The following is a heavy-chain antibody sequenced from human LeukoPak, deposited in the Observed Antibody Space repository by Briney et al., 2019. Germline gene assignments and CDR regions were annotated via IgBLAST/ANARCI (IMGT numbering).Heavy chain of an antibody. CDR2: INHSGST. V-gene: IGHV4-34*01. CDR1: GGSFSDYY. Sequence: SETLSLTCAVYGGSFSDYYWSWIRQPPGKGLEWIGEINHSGSTNYKPSLKSRVTISVDTSKNQFSLKLSSMAAADTAVYYCARHRYYYDSSAYHFDYWGQGTLVTVSS. CDR3: ARHRYYYDSSAYHFDY. D-gene: IGHD3-22*01. J-gene: IGHJ4*02.